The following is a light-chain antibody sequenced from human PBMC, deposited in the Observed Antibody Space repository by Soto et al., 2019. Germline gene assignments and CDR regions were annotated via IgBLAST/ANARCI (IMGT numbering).Light chain of an antibody. Sequence: DIQMTQSPSTLSACVGDRVTITCRASQSIDSWLAWYQQKPGKAPKLLIQKASTLQSGVPSRFSGSGSGTEFTLSINSLQPDDFATYYCQQYNTYSRIFGQGTRVEVK. CDR3: QQYNTYSRI. V-gene: IGKV1-5*03. CDR2: KAS. CDR1: QSIDSW. J-gene: IGKJ1*01.